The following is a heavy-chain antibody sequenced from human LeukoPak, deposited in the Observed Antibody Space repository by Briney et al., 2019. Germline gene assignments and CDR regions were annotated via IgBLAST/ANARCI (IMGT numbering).Heavy chain of an antibody. V-gene: IGHV4-39*07. D-gene: IGHD3-22*01. CDR3: ARGTYYYVSSGYSEYDY. CDR1: GGSISSSSYY. Sequence: SETLSLTCTVSGGSISSSSYYWGWIRQPPGKGLEWIGSIYYSGSTYYNPSLKSRVTISVDTAKNQFSLKLSSVTAADTAVYYCARGTYYYVSSGYSEYDYWGQGTLVTVPS. CDR2: IYYSGST. J-gene: IGHJ4*02.